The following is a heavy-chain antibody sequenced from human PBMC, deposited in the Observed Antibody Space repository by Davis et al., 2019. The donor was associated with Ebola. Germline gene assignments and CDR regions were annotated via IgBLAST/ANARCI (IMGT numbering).Heavy chain of an antibody. J-gene: IGHJ6*04. CDR2: IYPGDSDT. Sequence: PGGSLRLSCKGFGYSFTNYWIGWVRQMPGKGLEWMGIIYPGDSDTRYSPSFQGQVTISADKSISTAYLQWSSLKASDTAIYYCARPRDYYYYGMDVWGKGTTVTVSS. CDR3: ARPRDYYYYGMDV. CDR1: GYSFTNYW. V-gene: IGHV5-51*01.